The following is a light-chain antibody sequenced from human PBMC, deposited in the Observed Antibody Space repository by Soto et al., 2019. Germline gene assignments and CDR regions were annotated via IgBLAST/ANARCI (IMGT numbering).Light chain of an antibody. CDR2: DVS. CDR3: NSYTTSCTYG. CDR1: STDVGGYNY. V-gene: IGLV2-14*01. Sequence: QSVLTQHDSVTRSHGRTITITCTGTSTDVGGYNYVSWYQQHPGKAPKLMIYDVSNRPSGVSNRFSGSKSGNTASLTISGLQVEDEADYYCNSYTTSCTYGVGTGTEFTVL. J-gene: IGLJ1*01.